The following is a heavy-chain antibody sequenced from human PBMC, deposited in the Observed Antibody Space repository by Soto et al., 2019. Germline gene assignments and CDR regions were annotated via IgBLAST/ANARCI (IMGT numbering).Heavy chain of an antibody. J-gene: IGHJ4*02. D-gene: IGHD3-3*01. V-gene: IGHV3-74*01. Sequence: EVQLVESGGGLVQPGGSLRLACAASGITFRNYCMHWVRQAPGKGLVLVSRINDYGRINYADSVKGRFTISRDDAKSELYLRMNNLRAEDTAVYYCARGGVEAFDYWGQGALVTVSS. CDR2: INDYGRI. CDR3: ARGGVEAFDY. CDR1: GITFRNYC.